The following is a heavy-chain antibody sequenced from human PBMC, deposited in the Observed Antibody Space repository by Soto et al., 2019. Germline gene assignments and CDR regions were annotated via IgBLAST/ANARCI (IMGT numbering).Heavy chain of an antibody. CDR1: GFTVSSNY. Sequence: GGSLRLSCAASGFTVSSNYMSWVRQAPGKGLEWVSVIYSGGSTYYADSVKGRFTISRDNSKNTLYLQMNSLRAEDTAVYYCARDTGDYSIPPPAFDYWGQGTLVTVSS. V-gene: IGHV3-66*01. D-gene: IGHD4-4*01. CDR2: IYSGGST. J-gene: IGHJ4*02. CDR3: ARDTGDYSIPPPAFDY.